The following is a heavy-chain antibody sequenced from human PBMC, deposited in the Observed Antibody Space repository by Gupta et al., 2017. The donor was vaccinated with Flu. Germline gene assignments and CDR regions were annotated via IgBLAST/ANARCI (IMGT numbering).Heavy chain of an antibody. V-gene: IGHV3-74*01. CDR2: LNGDGSTT. CDR3: ARGHQSAPRSGFDV. Sequence: EVQLVESGGGLVQPAGSLRLFCTASGFSFNKYWMHWVRQVPGKGLVWVSRLNGDGSTTYSAVSVKGRFTISRDNAKNTLSLQMNSLRAEDTAVYVCARGHQSAPRSGFDVWGQGTMVTGSS. CDR1: GFSFNKYW. J-gene: IGHJ3*01.